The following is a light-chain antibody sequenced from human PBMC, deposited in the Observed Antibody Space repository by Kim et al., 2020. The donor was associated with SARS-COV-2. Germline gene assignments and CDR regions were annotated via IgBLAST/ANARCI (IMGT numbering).Light chain of an antibody. CDR1: QSVLFSSNNNNY. CDR2: WAS. J-gene: IGKJ2*01. Sequence: RANINCKSSQSVLFSSNNNNYLAWYQQKPGQPSKLLMYWASTRESGVPDRFSGSGAGTDFTLTIISLQAEDVAVYYCQQYYITPYTFGQGTKLEI. V-gene: IGKV4-1*01. CDR3: QQYYITPYT.